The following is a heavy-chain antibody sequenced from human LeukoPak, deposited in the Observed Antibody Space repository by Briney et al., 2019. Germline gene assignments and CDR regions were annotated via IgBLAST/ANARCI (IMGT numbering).Heavy chain of an antibody. CDR3: ARIWYFGDNNWRYFDY. Sequence: PGGSLRLSCAASGFTFSNYRMSWVRQAPGKGLEWVANIDPDGSETQYVGSVKGRFTTSRDNAKNSLYLQMNSLRAEDTAIYYCARIWYFGDNNWRYFDYWGQGTLVTVSS. CDR1: GFTFSNYR. V-gene: IGHV3-7*01. CDR2: IDPDGSET. D-gene: IGHD1-20*01. J-gene: IGHJ4*02.